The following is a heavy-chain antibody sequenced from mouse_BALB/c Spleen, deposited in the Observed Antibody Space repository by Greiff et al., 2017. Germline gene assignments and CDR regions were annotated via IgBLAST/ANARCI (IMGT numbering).Heavy chain of an antibody. CDR1: GFTFTDYY. V-gene: IGHV7-3*02. CDR3: ARGGEYYGYVWFAY. Sequence: EVKLEESGGGLVQPGGSLRLSCATSGFTFTDYYMSWVRQPPGKALEWLGFIRNKANGYTTEYSASVKGRFTISRDNSQSILYLQMNTLRAEDSATYYCARGGEYYGYVWFAYWGQGTLVTVSA. D-gene: IGHD1-2*01. J-gene: IGHJ3*01. CDR2: IRNKANGYTT.